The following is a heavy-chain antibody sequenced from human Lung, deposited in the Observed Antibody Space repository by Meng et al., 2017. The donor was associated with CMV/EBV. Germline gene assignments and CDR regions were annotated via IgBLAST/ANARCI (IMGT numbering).Heavy chain of an antibody. J-gene: IGHJ6*02. V-gene: IGHV3-11*04. CDR3: GRVPGLGMSFYYGLDV. Sequence: GGSLRLXCAASGFTFSDYYMSWIRQAPGKGLEWVSYISSSGSTIYYADSVKGRFTISRDNAKNSLYLQMNSLRAEDTAVYYCGRVPGLGMSFYYGLDVWGRGTXVTVSS. D-gene: IGHD7-27*01. CDR1: GFTFSDYY. CDR2: ISSSGSTI.